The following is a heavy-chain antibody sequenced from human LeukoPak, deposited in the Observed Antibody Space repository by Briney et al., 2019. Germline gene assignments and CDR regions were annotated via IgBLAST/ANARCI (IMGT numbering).Heavy chain of an antibody. D-gene: IGHD2-21*02. V-gene: IGHV3-30*18. CDR2: ISYDGSNK. CDR3: AKDFPASFRGDCYFVY. Sequence: GRSLRLSCAPSGFTFSTYGMHWVGQAPGKGLEWVAVISYDGSNKYHPASVKGRFTISRDNSKNTLYLQMNSLRAEDTAVYYCAKDFPASFRGDCYFVYWGQGTLVTVSP. J-gene: IGHJ4*02. CDR1: GFTFSTYG.